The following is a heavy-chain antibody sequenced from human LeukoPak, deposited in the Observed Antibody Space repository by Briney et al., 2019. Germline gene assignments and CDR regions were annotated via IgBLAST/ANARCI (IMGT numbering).Heavy chain of an antibody. J-gene: IGHJ3*02. D-gene: IGHD1-7*01. CDR1: GGSISSYY. Sequence: SETLSLTCTVSGGSISSYYWSWIRQPPGKGLEWIGYIYYSGSTNYNPSLKSRVTISVDTSRNQFSLKLSSVTAADTAVYYCARGGTGDAFDIWGQGTMVTVSS. CDR3: ARGGTGDAFDI. CDR2: IYYSGST. V-gene: IGHV4-59*01.